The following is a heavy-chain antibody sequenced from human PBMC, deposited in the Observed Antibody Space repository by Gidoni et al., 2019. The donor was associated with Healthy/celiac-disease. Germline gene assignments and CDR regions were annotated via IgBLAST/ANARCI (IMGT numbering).Heavy chain of an antibody. D-gene: IGHD2-2*01. Sequence: QVQLQESVPGLVKPSQTLSLTCTVSCCSISRGSSYLSWIRQPAGKGLEWIGRIYTSGSTNYNPSLKSRVTISVDTSKNQFSLKLSSVTAADTAVDYCARGGRYCSSTSCPNYYYYYYMDVWGKGTTVTVSS. V-gene: IGHV4-61*02. CDR1: CCSISRGSSY. CDR3: ARGGRYCSSTSCPNYYYYYYMDV. J-gene: IGHJ6*03. CDR2: IYTSGST.